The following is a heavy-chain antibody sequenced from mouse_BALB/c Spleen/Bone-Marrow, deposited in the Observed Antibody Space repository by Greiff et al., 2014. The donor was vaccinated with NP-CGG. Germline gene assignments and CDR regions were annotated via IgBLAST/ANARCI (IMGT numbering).Heavy chain of an antibody. V-gene: IGHV3-2*02. J-gene: IGHJ2*01. D-gene: IGHD2-4*01. Sequence: VQLQQSGPGLVKPSQSLSLTCTVTGYSITSDYAWNWIRQFPGNKLEWMGYISYSGNTSYNPSPKSRISITRDTSKNQFFLQLNSVTTEDTATYYCARYDYDGVDYWGQGTTLTVSS. CDR2: ISYSGNT. CDR1: GYSITSDYA. CDR3: ARYDYDGVDY.